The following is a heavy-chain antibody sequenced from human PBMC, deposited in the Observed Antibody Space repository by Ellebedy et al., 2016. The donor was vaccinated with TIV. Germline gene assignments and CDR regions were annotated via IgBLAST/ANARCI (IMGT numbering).Heavy chain of an antibody. CDR3: ARDIGPSYYYYGLDV. D-gene: IGHD2-15*01. CDR1: GFTFTNYW. Sequence: GESLKISXVASGFTFTNYWMSWVRQAPGKGLEWVANIKHDGSEKNYLDSVKGRFTVSRDNAKGSVYLQMNSLRAEDTALYYCARDIGPSYYYYGLDVWGQGTTVTVS. J-gene: IGHJ6*02. V-gene: IGHV3-7*03. CDR2: IKHDGSEK.